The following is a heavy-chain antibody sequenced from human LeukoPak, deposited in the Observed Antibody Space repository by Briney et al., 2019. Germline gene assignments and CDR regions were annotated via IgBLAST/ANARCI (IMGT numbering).Heavy chain of an antibody. V-gene: IGHV3-33*01. CDR1: GFTFSSYG. CDR3: ARDKQYQLLYYYYYYYGMDV. D-gene: IGHD2-2*02. Sequence: GGSLRLSCAASGFTFSSYGIHWVRQAPGKGLEWVAVIWYDGSNKYYADSVKGRFTISRDNSKNTLYLQMNGLRAEDTAVYYCARDKQYQLLYYYYYYYGMDVWGQGTTVTVSS. CDR2: IWYDGSNK. J-gene: IGHJ6*02.